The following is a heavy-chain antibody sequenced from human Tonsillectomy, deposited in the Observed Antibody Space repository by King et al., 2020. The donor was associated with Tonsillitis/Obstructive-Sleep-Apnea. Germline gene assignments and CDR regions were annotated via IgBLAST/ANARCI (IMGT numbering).Heavy chain of an antibody. CDR3: ARQSRDSYRGDYYYFMDV. Sequence: QLQESGPGLVKPSETLSPTCGVSGGSISSNSYYWGWIRQPPGKGLEWIWSIYYSGITHYNPSLETRVALPVDTSKNQFSLKLSSVTAADAAVYYCARQSRDSYRGDYYYFMDVWGKGTTVTVSS. J-gene: IGHJ6*03. V-gene: IGHV4-39*01. CDR1: GGSISSNSYY. D-gene: IGHD2-21*02. CDR2: IYYSGIT.